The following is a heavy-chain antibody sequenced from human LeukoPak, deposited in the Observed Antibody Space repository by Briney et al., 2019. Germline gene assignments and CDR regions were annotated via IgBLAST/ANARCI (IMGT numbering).Heavy chain of an antibody. V-gene: IGHV4-31*03. J-gene: IGHJ6*02. CDR3: ASSSWYGGENYYYGMDV. CDR2: IYYSGST. Sequence: PSQTLSLTCTVSGGSISSGGYYWSWIRQHPGKGLEWIGYIYYSGSTYYNPSLKSRVTISVDTSKNQFSLKLSSVTAADTAVYYCASSSWYGGENYYYGMDVWGQGTTVTVSS. D-gene: IGHD6-13*01. CDR1: GGSISSGGYY.